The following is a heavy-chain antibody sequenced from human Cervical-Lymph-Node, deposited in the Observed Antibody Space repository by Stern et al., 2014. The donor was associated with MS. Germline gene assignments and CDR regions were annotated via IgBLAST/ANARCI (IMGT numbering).Heavy chain of an antibody. Sequence: EVQLEESGGGLVKPGGSLRLSCAASGFTFSTYSMGWVRQAPGKGLEWVASISSYIYNAESLKGRFTISRDNAKNSLYLQMNSLRAEDTAVYYCARDLSTVTTGFGYWGQGTLVTVSS. J-gene: IGHJ4*02. CDR2: ISSYI. CDR1: GFTFSTYS. CDR3: ARDLSTVTTGFGY. V-gene: IGHV3-21*01. D-gene: IGHD4-17*01.